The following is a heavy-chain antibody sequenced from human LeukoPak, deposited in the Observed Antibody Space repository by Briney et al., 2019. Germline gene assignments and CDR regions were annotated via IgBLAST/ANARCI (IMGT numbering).Heavy chain of an antibody. CDR1: GYTFTSYD. Sequence: GASVKVSCKASGYTFTSYDINWVRQATGQGLEWMGWMNPNSGNTGYAQKFQGRVTMTRDTSTSTVYMELSSLRSEDTAVYYCAREPPAMGFDPWGQGTLVTVSS. V-gene: IGHV1-8*01. CDR2: MNPNSGNT. J-gene: IGHJ5*02. CDR3: AREPPAMGFDP.